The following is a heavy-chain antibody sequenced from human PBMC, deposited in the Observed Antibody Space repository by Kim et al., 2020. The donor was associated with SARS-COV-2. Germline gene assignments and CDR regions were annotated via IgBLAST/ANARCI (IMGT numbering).Heavy chain of an antibody. CDR3: AKDRQSVGTIYVECGY. CDR1: GFIFSNYA. CDR2: VTDNGGTT. J-gene: IGHJ4*02. D-gene: IGHD5-12*01. V-gene: IGHV3-23*01. Sequence: GGSLRLSCAVSGFIFSNYAMSWVRQAPGKGLEWVSAVTDNGGTTYYADSVKGRFTISRDNSKNTLYLQMNSLRAEDTAVYYCAKDRQSVGTIYVECGYWGQGTLVTVSS.